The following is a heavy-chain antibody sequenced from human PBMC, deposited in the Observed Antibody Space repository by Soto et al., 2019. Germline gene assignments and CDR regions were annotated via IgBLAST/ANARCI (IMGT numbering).Heavy chain of an antibody. CDR1: GYTFNNYF. Sequence: QVQLVQSGAEVRKPGASVKVSCKASGYTFNNYFMHWVRQAPAQGLEWMGVITPSSGSTTYAQRFQGRLTMTRDTSTSTVYMELRNLRSEDTAVYFCARDLVPIWNYVGLAPGAQHWFDPWGQGTLVTVSS. D-gene: IGHD1-7*01. CDR3: ARDLVPIWNYVGLAPGAQHWFDP. CDR2: ITPSSGST. J-gene: IGHJ5*02. V-gene: IGHV1-46*02.